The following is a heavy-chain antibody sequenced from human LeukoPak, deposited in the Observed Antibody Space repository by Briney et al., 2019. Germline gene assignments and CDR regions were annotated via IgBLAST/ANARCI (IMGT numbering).Heavy chain of an antibody. Sequence: GGSLRLSCAASGFTFSSYDMHWVRQATGKGLEWVSAIGTAGDTYYPGSVKGRFTISRENAKNSLYLQMNSLRAGDTAVYYCARGGPMKGSSYYLDYWGQGTLVTVSS. D-gene: IGHD6-6*01. CDR1: GFTFSSYD. J-gene: IGHJ4*02. CDR3: ARGGPMKGSSYYLDY. CDR2: IGTAGDT. V-gene: IGHV3-13*01.